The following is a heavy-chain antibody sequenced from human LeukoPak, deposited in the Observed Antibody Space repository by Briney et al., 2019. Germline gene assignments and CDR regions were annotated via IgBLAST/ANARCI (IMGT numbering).Heavy chain of an antibody. CDR2: ISAYSGKT. J-gene: IGHJ4*02. CDR3: ARVRAYYYDSSGYYYPKDFDY. CDR1: GYTFTSYG. V-gene: IGHV1-18*01. Sequence: ASVKVSCKASGYTFTSYGITWVRQPPGQGLEWMGWISAYSGKTNYKQKFQGRVTMTTDTSTSTAYMELRSLRSDDTAVYYCARVRAYYYDSSGYYYPKDFDYWGQGTLVTVSS. D-gene: IGHD3-22*01.